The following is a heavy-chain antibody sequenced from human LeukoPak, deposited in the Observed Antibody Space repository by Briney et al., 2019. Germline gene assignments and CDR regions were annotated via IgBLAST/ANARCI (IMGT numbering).Heavy chain of an antibody. V-gene: IGHV3-53*01. CDR2: IYSGGST. CDR3: ARASVRGSGSYYPDY. Sequence: GGSLRLPCAASGFTFGSYAISWVRQAPGKGLEWVSVIYSGGSTYYADSVKGRFTISRENSKNTLYLQMNSLRAEDTAVYYCARASVRGSGSYYPDYWGQGTLVTVSS. D-gene: IGHD3-10*01. J-gene: IGHJ4*02. CDR1: GFTFGSYA.